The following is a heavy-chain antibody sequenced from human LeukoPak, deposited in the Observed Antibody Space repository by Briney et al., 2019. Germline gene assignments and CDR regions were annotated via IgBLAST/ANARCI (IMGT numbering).Heavy chain of an antibody. J-gene: IGHJ6*03. CDR1: GFTFSSSA. V-gene: IGHV3-30*04. D-gene: IGHD3-10*01. CDR3: ARLRITMVRGTGYMDV. CDR2: ISSDGINK. Sequence: GRSLRLSCVASGFTFSSSAMHWVRQAPGKGLEWVTFISSDGINKYYADSVNGRFIISRDNSKNTLYLQMNSLRAEDTAVYYCARLRITMVRGTGYMDVWGKGTTVTISS.